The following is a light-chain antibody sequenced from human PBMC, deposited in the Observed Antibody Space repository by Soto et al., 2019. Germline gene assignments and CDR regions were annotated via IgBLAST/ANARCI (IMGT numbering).Light chain of an antibody. CDR1: QSVSSY. V-gene: IGKV3-11*01. J-gene: IGKJ3*01. Sequence: TVLTQSPATLSFSPGERATLSCRASQSVSSYLAWYQQKPGQAPRLLIYDASKRATGIPVRFSGSGSGTDFTLTISSLEHADSAVYYCQPSSIRLFGPGTKVDI. CDR2: DAS. CDR3: QPSSIRL.